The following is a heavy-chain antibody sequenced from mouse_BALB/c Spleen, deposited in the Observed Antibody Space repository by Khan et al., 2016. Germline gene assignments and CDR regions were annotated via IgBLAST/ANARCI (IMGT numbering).Heavy chain of an antibody. V-gene: IGHV9-3-1*01. CDR1: GYTFTNYG. J-gene: IGHJ3*01. D-gene: IGHD2-13*01. Sequence: QIQLVQSGPELKKPGETVKISCKASGYTFTNYGMNWVKQAPGKGLKWMGWINTYTGESTYADDFKGRFASSLQTTARTAYLQINNLKNEDTAAYFCAIGGDYGGFASWGQGTLVTVSA. CDR3: AIGGDYGGFAS. CDR2: INTYTGES.